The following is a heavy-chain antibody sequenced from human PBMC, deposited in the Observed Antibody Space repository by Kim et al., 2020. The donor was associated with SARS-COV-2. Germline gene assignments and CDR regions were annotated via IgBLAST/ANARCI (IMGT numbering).Heavy chain of an antibody. D-gene: IGHD3-10*01. V-gene: IGHV4-59*13. CDR1: GGSISGYY. J-gene: IGHJ5*02. CDR2: IYYSGDT. Sequence: SETLSLTCTVSGGSISGYYWSWIRQPPKKGLEWIGYIYYSGDTKYNPSPKSRVTMSVDTSKNQFSLKLNSVTAANTAVYYCARGNNYGSGSNWFDPWGQG. CDR3: ARGNNYGSGSNWFDP.